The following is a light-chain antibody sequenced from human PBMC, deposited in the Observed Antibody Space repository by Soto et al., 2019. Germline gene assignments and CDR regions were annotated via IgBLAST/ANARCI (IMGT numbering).Light chain of an antibody. V-gene: IGKV1-8*01. CDR3: QQYYSYPWGT. CDR2: AAS. Sequence: AIRMTQSPSSLSASTGDRVTITCRASQGISSYLAWYQQKPGKAPKILIYAASTLQSGVPSRFSGSGSGTDFTLTISCLQSEDFATYYCQQYYSYPWGTFGQGTKVEIK. CDR1: QGISSY. J-gene: IGKJ1*01.